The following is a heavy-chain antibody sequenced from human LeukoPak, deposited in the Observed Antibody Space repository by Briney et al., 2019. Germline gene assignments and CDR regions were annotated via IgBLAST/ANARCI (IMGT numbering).Heavy chain of an antibody. CDR3: ARVGIAVAGKEGCFDY. CDR1: GYTFTGYG. CDR2: ISAYNGNT. D-gene: IGHD6-19*01. J-gene: IGHJ4*02. Sequence: GASVKVSCKASGYTFTGYGISWVRQAPGQGLEWMGWISAYNGNTNYAQKLQGRVTMTTDTSTSTAYMELRSLRSDATAVYYCARVGIAVAGKEGCFDYWGQGTLVTVSS. V-gene: IGHV1-18*01.